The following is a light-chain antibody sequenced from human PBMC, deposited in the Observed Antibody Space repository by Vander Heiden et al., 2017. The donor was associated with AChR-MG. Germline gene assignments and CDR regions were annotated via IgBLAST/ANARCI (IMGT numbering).Light chain of an antibody. CDR1: SSNIGAGYD. V-gene: IGLV1-40*01. Sequence: QSVLTQPPSVSGAPGQRVTISCTGSSSNIGAGYDVHWYQQLPGTAPKFLIYGTSHRPSGVPDRFSGSKSGTSASLAITGLQAEDEADYYCQSYDSSLSGSVFGGGTKLIVL. CDR2: GTS. CDR3: QSYDSSLSGSV. J-gene: IGLJ2*01.